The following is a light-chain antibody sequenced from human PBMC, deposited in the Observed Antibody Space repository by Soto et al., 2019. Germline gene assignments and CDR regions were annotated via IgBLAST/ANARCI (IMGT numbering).Light chain of an antibody. CDR3: SSYAGSQNFGV. CDR2: EVS. J-gene: IGLJ1*01. Sequence: QSALTQPPSASGSPGQSVTISCTGTSSDVGGYNYVSWYQQHPGKAPKLMIYEVSKRPSGVPDRFSGSKSGNTASLTVSGLQAEDEADYYCSSYAGSQNFGVFGTGTKLTVL. CDR1: SSDVGGYNY. V-gene: IGLV2-8*01.